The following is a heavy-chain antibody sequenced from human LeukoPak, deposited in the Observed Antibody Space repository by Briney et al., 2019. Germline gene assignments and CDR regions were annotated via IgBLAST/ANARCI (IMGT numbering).Heavy chain of an antibody. J-gene: IGHJ4*02. V-gene: IGHV3-33*01. CDR3: ARDRTIYFDY. D-gene: IGHD3-3*01. Sequence: GRSLRLSCAASGFTFRSYGMHWVRHAPGKGLEWVAVIWYDGSNKYYADSVKGRFTISRDNSKNTLSLQMNSLRAEDTAVYYCARDRTIYFDYWGQGTLVTVSS. CDR1: GFTFRSYG. CDR2: IWYDGSNK.